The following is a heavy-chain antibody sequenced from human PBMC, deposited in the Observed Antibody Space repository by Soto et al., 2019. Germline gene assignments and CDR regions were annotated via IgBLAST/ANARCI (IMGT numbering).Heavy chain of an antibody. CDR1: GFTFSSYA. Sequence: VQLLESGGDLVQPGGSLRLSCAASGFTFSSYAMSWVRQAPGKGLEWVSTISGSGGSTYYADSVKGRFTISRDNSKTTLYLQMNSLRDEDTAVYYCGRDTTSDCGDYAPSRYNWFDPWGQGTLVNVSS. CDR2: ISGSGGST. J-gene: IGHJ5*02. CDR3: GRDTTSDCGDYAPSRYNWFDP. V-gene: IGHV3-23*01. D-gene: IGHD4-17*01.